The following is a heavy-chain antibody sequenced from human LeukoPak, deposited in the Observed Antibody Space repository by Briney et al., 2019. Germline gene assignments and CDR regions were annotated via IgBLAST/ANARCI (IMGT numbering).Heavy chain of an antibody. CDR2: IYTSGST. J-gene: IGHJ5*02. D-gene: IGHD2-2*01. CDR3: ARDLRYCSSTSCPA. CDR1: SGSISTYY. Sequence: SETLSLTCTVSSGSISTYYWSWIRQPPGKGLEWIGRIYTSGSTNYNPSLKSRVTMSVDTSKNQFSLKLSSVTAADTAVYYCARDLRYCSSTSCPAWGQGTLVTVPS. V-gene: IGHV4-4*07.